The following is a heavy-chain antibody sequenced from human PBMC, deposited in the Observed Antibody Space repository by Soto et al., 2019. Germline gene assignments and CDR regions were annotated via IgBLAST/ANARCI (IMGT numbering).Heavy chain of an antibody. CDR2: IKQDGSEK. Sequence: GGSLRLSCAASGLRFSSYWMTWVRQAPGKGLEWVANIKQDGSEKYYVDSVKGRFTISRDNAKNSLYLQMNSLRAEDTAVYYCVSGADYWGQGTLVTVSS. V-gene: IGHV3-7*05. CDR3: VSGADY. J-gene: IGHJ4*02. CDR1: GLRFSSYW.